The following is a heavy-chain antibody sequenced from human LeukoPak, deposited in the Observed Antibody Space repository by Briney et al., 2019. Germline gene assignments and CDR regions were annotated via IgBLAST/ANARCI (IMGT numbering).Heavy chain of an antibody. D-gene: IGHD3-16*01. Sequence: SETLSLTYSVAGASISNYYWTWVRQPAGKGLEFIGLFYNSGSTNCNPALKSPVTMSVDTSKNQFFLKLSSVTAADTAVHYCARVGDYALKDWDQGTLVTVSS. CDR2: FYNSGST. CDR3: ARVGDYALKD. CDR1: GASISNYY. J-gene: IGHJ4*02. V-gene: IGHV4-4*07.